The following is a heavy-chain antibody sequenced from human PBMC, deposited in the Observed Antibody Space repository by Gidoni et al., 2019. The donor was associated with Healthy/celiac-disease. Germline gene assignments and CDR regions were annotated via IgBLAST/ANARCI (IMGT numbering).Heavy chain of an antibody. V-gene: IGHV1-69*06. CDR2: IIPIFGTA. D-gene: IGHD3-16*01. J-gene: IGHJ4*02. CDR1: GGTFSSSA. Sequence: QVQLVQSGAEVKKPGSSVTVSCKASGGTFSSSAISWVRQAPGQGLEWMGGIIPIFGTANYAQKFQGRVTITADKSTSTAYMELSSLRSEDTAVYYCARDSRWGGSRSPWDYWGQGTLVTVSS. CDR3: ARDSRWGGSRSPWDY.